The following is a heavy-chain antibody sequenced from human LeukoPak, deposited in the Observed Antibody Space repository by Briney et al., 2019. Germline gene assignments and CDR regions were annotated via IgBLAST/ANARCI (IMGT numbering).Heavy chain of an antibody. V-gene: IGHV3-15*01. D-gene: IGHD1-26*01. CDR2: NKSKTDGGTR. Sequence: SGGSLRLSCAASGFFFSNAWMSWVRQAPGRGLEGVGRNKSKTDGGTRGYCAPPKRNLTSPREDLEISLNVQMNSWKTDDLALYYSAKERTWEGARRDYWGQGALVTVSS. CDR3: AKERTWEGARRDY. CDR1: GFFFSNAW. J-gene: IGHJ4*02.